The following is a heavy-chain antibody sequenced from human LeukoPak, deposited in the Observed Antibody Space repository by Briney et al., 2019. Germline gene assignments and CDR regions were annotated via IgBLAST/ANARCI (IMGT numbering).Heavy chain of an antibody. D-gene: IGHD3-22*01. J-gene: IGHJ4*02. V-gene: IGHV3-23*01. Sequence: GGSLRLSCAASGFTFSSYAMSWVRQAPGKGLEWVSTISGSGGSTYYADSVKGGFTISRDNSKNTLYLQMNSLRAEDTAVYYCAKGTSMIVVVTDSFDYWGQGTLVTVSS. CDR3: AKGTSMIVVVTDSFDY. CDR1: GFTFSSYA. CDR2: ISGSGGST.